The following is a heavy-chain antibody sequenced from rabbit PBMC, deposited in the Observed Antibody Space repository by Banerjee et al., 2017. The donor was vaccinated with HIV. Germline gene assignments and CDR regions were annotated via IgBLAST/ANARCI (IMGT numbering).Heavy chain of an antibody. CDR3: ARGTGGAGDGLNL. J-gene: IGHJ4*01. V-gene: IGHV1S45*01. CDR1: EFFFSFSNW. Sequence: QQQLEESGGGLVKPEGSLTLTCKASEFFFSFSNWICWVRQAQGKGLEWIACIHSVSGSTYYASWATGRFTISKTSSPTVTLQMTSLTAADTATYFCARGTGGAGDGLNLWGPGTLVTVS. D-gene: IGHD4-2*01. CDR2: IHSVSGST.